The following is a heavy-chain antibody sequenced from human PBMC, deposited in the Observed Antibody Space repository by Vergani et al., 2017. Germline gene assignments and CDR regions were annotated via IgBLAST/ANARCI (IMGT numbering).Heavy chain of an antibody. Sequence: QVQLVESGGGVVQPGESLRLSCAASTSGFTFNNSNMHWVRQAPGKALEWVAFIRYDDSRNKYYAASVQGRFIISRDNSKNTVFLQMNSLRPEDTALYYCAKDFVPGRAFDIWGQGTMVTVSS. CDR3: AKDFVPGRAFDI. J-gene: IGHJ3*02. CDR2: IRYDDSRNK. CDR1: GFTFNNSN. V-gene: IGHV3-30*02.